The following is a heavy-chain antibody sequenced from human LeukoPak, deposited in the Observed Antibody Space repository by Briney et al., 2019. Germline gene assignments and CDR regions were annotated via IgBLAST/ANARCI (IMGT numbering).Heavy chain of an antibody. CDR2: INPSGGST. D-gene: IGHD1-26*01. J-gene: IGHJ6*02. CDR1: GYTFTSYY. CDR3: ARDPVGATLYYYYGMDV. V-gene: IGHV1-46*01. Sequence: ASVKVSCKASGYTFTSYYMHWVRQAPGQGLEWMGIINPSGGSTSYAQKFQGRVTMTRDTSTSTVYMELSSLRSEDTAVYYCARDPVGATLYYYYGMDVCGQGTTVTVSS.